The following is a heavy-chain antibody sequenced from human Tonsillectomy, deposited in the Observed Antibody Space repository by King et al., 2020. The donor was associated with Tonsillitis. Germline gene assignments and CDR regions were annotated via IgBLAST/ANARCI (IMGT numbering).Heavy chain of an antibody. V-gene: IGHV3-30*18. CDR2: ISYDGSNK. CDR1: GFTFSSYG. Sequence: VQLVESGGGVVQPGRSLRLSCAASGFTFSSYGMHWVRQAPGKGLEWVAVISYDGSNKYYADSVKGRFTISRDNSKNTLYLQMNSLRAEDTAVYYCAKCASYSSGWSWSPDYYYGMDVGGQGTTVTVSS. J-gene: IGHJ6*02. CDR3: AKCASYSSGWSWSPDYYYGMDV. D-gene: IGHD6-19*01.